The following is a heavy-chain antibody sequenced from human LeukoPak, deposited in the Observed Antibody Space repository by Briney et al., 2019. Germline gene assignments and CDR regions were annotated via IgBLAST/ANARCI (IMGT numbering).Heavy chain of an antibody. CDR2: ISYDGRNK. CDR3: AKGPLGGTAAAIDY. CDR1: GFTFNDYG. J-gene: IGHJ4*02. D-gene: IGHD2-2*01. V-gene: IGHV3-30*18. Sequence: GGSLRLSCAASGFTFNDYGMHWVRQAPGKGLEWVAVISYDGRNKHYPDSVKGRFTISRDISTDTLWLQMDSLRTEDTAVYYCAKGPLGGTAAAIDYWGQGTLVTVSS.